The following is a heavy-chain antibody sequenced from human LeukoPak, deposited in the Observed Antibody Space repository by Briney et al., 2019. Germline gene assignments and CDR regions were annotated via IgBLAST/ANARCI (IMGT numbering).Heavy chain of an antibody. D-gene: IGHD3-9*01. J-gene: IGHJ4*02. Sequence: GASVKVSCKASGYTFTSYYMHWVRQAPGQGLEWMGIINPSGGSTSYAQKFQGRVTMTRDMSTSTVYMELSRLRFDDTAVYYCARSPYILTAEKFDYWGQGTLVTVSS. CDR3: ARSPYILTAEKFDY. V-gene: IGHV1-46*01. CDR1: GYTFTSYY. CDR2: INPSGGST.